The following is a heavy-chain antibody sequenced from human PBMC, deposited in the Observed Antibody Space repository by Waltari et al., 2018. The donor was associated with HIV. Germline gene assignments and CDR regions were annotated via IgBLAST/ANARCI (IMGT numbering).Heavy chain of an antibody. V-gene: IGHV3-7*04. CDR2: IKGDGSKT. J-gene: IGHJ3*02. CDR1: GFTLRSHW. CDR3: ARDVTPYDSGFFDALDI. D-gene: IGHD3-22*01. Sequence: EVQLVESGGALAQPGGSLSLSCAASGFTLRSHWLPWVRQAPGKGLEWVANIKGDGSKTNYVDSVKGRFTISRDNAKNSLYLQMNSLRAEDTAIYFCARDVTPYDSGFFDALDIWGQGTTVTVSS.